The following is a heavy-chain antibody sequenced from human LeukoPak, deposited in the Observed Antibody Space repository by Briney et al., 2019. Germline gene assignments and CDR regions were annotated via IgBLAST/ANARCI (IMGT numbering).Heavy chain of an antibody. J-gene: IGHJ5*02. CDR2: IYYSGST. CDR3: ARHLRFDDWFDP. CDR1: GDSISSYY. Sequence: SETLSLTCTVSGDSISSYYCSWIRQPPGKGLEWIGYIYYSGSTNCNPSLKSRVTISVDTSKNQFSLKLSSVTAADTAVYYCARHLRFDDWFDPWGQGTLVTVSS. D-gene: IGHD3-10*01. V-gene: IGHV4-59*08.